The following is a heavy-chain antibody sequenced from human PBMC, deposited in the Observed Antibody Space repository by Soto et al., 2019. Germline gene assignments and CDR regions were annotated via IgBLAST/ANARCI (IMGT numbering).Heavy chain of an antibody. CDR1: GGTFSSYA. V-gene: IGHV1-69*01. J-gene: IGHJ6*02. CDR2: IIPIFGTA. D-gene: IGHD2-15*01. CDR3: ARGRGVVVAGYYYYYGIDV. Sequence: QLQLVQSGAEVKKPGSSVKVSCKASGGTFSSYAISWVRQAPGQGLEWMGGIIPIFGTANYAQKFQGRVTITAAESTSTAYMELSSLRSEDTAVYYCARGRGVVVAGYYYYYGIDVWGQGTTVTVSS.